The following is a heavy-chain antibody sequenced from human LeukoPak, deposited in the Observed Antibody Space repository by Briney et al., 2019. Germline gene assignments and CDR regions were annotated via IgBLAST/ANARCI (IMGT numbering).Heavy chain of an antibody. D-gene: IGHD3-22*01. CDR3: ARGDTSAGPYDSSGNPPDY. CDR1: GGSISSGGYY. Sequence: PSETLSLTCTVSGGSISSGGYYWSWLRQHPGKGLEWIVYIYYSGSTYYNPSLKSRVTISVDTSKNQFSLKLSSVTAADTAVYYCARGDTSAGPYDSSGNPPDYWGQGTLVTVSS. V-gene: IGHV4-31*03. J-gene: IGHJ4*02. CDR2: IYYSGST.